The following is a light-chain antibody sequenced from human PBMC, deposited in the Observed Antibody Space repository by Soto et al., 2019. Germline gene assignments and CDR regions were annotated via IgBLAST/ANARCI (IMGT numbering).Light chain of an antibody. V-gene: IGLV2-14*01. CDR3: SSYTASSTLYV. Sequence: QAVLTQPASVSGSPGQSITISCTGTGSDVGGYNYVSWYQQHPGKAPKLIIYEVSNRPSGVSNRFSGSKSGNAASLTISGLQPEDEADYYCSSYTASSTLYVFGSGPKVTVL. CDR1: GSDVGGYNY. J-gene: IGLJ1*01. CDR2: EVS.